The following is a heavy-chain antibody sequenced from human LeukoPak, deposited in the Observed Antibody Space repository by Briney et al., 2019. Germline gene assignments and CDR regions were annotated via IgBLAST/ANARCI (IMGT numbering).Heavy chain of an antibody. V-gene: IGHV4-39*01. CDR3: ARCLYRLGSYYFDS. J-gene: IGHJ4*02. CDR1: GFSITTTSYY. D-gene: IGHD1-26*01. Sequence: PSETLSLTCSVSGFSITTTSYYWGWIRQSPGRGLEWIGNIFPNGRTNYNPSLESRFTVSVDTSRNQFSLQLTSVTAADTAVYYCARCLYRLGSYYFDSWGQGILVTVSS. CDR2: IFPNGRT.